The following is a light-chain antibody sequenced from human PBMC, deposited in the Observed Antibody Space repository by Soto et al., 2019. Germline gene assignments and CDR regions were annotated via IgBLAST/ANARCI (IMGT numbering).Light chain of an antibody. CDR1: QRLTSCF. Sequence: EIVLTQSPATLSFSPGERATLSCRASQRLTSCFLTWYQQIPGQAPTLLIYGASSRATSIPDRFSCSGSRTDFTLIISRQEPEDFAEYYSQQYASSRLIFGGRTKVESK. J-gene: IGKJ4*01. CDR3: QQYASSRLI. CDR2: GAS. V-gene: IGKV3-20*01.